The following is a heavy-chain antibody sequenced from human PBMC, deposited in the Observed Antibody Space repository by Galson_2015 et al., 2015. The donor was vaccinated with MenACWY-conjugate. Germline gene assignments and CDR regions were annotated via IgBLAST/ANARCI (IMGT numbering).Heavy chain of an antibody. J-gene: IGHJ6*03. CDR3: ARTYCGGDSCFYMDV. V-gene: IGHV4-4*01. D-gene: IGHD2-21*01. Sequence: ETLSLTCAVSGGSTSSRHWWSWVRQPPEKGLEWIGEIHHSGSANYNPSLKSRVTISVDESKTQFSLRVSAVTAADTAVYFCARTYCGGDSCFYMDVWGRGTTVIVSS. CDR2: IHHSGSA. CDR1: GGSTSSRHW.